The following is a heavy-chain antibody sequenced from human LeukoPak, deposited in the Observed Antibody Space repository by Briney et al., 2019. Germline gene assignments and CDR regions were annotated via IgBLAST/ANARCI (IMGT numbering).Heavy chain of an antibody. CDR1: GYTFTGYY. CDR2: INPNSGGT. Sequence: ASVKVSCKASGYTFTGYYMHWVRRAPGQGLEWMGWINPNSGGTNYAQKFQGRVTMTRDTSISTAYMELSRLRSDDTAVYYCASYCGGDCYSEDGMDVWGQGTTVTVSS. J-gene: IGHJ6*02. CDR3: ASYCGGDCYSEDGMDV. D-gene: IGHD2-21*02. V-gene: IGHV1-2*02.